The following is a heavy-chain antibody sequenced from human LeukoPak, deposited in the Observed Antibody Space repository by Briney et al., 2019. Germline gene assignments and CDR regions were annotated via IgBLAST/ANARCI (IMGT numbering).Heavy chain of an antibody. Sequence: GGSLRLSCAASGFTFSSSAMSWVRQAPGKGLEWVSAISGSGGSTYYADSVKGRFTISRDNSKNTLYLQMNSLRAEDTAVYYCAKRVTMVRGVPYYFDYWGQGTLVTVSS. J-gene: IGHJ4*02. V-gene: IGHV3-23*01. D-gene: IGHD3-10*01. CDR2: ISGSGGST. CDR3: AKRVTMVRGVPYYFDY. CDR1: GFTFSSSA.